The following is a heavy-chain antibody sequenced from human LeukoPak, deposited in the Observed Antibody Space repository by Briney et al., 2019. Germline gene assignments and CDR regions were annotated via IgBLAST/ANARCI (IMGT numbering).Heavy chain of an antibody. V-gene: IGHV4-4*07. J-gene: IGHJ4*02. Sequence: SETLSLTCTVAGASINSHYWRWIRQPAGKGLEWIGRIYISGSTNYNSSLQSRVTMSVDTSKNQFSLKLSSVTAADTAVYYCARALNPLPGTYYFDYWGQGTLVTVSS. CDR1: GASINSHY. D-gene: IGHD2-15*01. CDR3: ARALNPLPGTYYFDY. CDR2: IYISGST.